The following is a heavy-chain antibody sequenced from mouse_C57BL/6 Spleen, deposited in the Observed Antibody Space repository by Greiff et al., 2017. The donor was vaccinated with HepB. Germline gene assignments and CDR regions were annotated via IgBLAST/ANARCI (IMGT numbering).Heavy chain of an antibody. V-gene: IGHV7-1*01. CDR1: GFTFSDFY. J-gene: IGHJ1*03. D-gene: IGHD1-1*01. CDR2: SRNKANDYTT. Sequence: EVKLMESGGGLVQSGRSLRLSCATSGFTFSDFYMEWVRQAPGKGLEWIAASRNKANDYTTEYNASVKGRFIVSRDTSQSNLYLQMNALRAEDTAIYYCARDASKYYGSPSWYFDVWGTGTTVTVSS. CDR3: ARDASKYYGSPSWYFDV.